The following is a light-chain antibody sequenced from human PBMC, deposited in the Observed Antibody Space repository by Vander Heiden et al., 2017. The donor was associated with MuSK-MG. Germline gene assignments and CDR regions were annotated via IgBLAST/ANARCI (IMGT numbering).Light chain of an antibody. J-gene: IGKJ4*01. CDR2: KAS. Sequence: DIQMTQSPSTLSASVGDRVTITCRASQSISNWLAWYQQKPGKAPKLLIYKASSLESGVPSRFSGSGSGTEFTLTISSLQPDDFATYYCQQDYSYSHTFGGGTKVGIK. CDR3: QQDYSYSHT. CDR1: QSISNW. V-gene: IGKV1-5*03.